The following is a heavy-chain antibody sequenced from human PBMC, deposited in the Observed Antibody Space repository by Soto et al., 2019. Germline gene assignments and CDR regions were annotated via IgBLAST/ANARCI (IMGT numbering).Heavy chain of an antibody. CDR1: GGSISSYY. J-gene: IGHJ4*02. D-gene: IGHD6-13*01. V-gene: IGHV4-59*01. Sequence: SETLSLTCTFSGGSISSYYLSLIRQPPGKGLEWIGYIYYSGSTNYNPSLKSRVTISVDTSKNQFSLKLSSVTAADTAVYYCARTAREEDGTRFFDYWGQGTLVTVSS. CDR2: IYYSGST. CDR3: ARTAREEDGTRFFDY.